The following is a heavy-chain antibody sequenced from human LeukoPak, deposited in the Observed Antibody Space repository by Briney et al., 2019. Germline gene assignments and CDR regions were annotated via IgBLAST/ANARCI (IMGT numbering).Heavy chain of an antibody. CDR2: INHSGST. Sequence: PSETLSLTCAVYGGSFSGYCWSWIRQPPGKGLEWIGEINHSGSTNYNPSLKSRVTISADTSKNQFSLKLSSVTAADTAVYYCARGITMVRGVIASTDYWGQGTLVTVSS. CDR1: GGSFSGYC. V-gene: IGHV4-34*01. J-gene: IGHJ4*02. D-gene: IGHD3-10*01. CDR3: ARGITMVRGVIASTDY.